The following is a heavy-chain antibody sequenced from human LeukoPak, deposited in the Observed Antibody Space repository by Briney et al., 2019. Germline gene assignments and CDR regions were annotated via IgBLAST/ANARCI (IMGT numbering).Heavy chain of an antibody. J-gene: IGHJ3*02. CDR2: IRYDGSNK. V-gene: IGHV3-30*02. CDR1: GFTFSSYG. CDR3: ARSINQQWLPHGGAFDI. D-gene: IGHD6-19*01. Sequence: GGSLRLPCAASGFTFSSYGMHWVRQAPGKGLEWVALIRYDGSNKYYADSVKGRFTISRDNSKNTLYLQMNSLRAEDTAVYYCARSINQQWLPHGGAFDIWGQGTIVTVSS.